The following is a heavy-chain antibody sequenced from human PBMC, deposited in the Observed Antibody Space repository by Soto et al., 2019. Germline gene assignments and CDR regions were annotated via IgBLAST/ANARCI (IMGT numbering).Heavy chain of an antibody. J-gene: IGHJ6*02. Sequence: GGSLRLSCAASGFSLKDNGMHWFRQVPGKGLMWVSRLKSDGRDTIYADSVKGRFTVSRDSAKNTLYLQMNSLRVEDTAVYYCVREMPVPIRGGYYYYSVLDAWGQGTTVTVSS. V-gene: IGHV3-74*01. CDR3: VREMPVPIRGGYYYYSVLDA. D-gene: IGHD2-2*01. CDR2: LKSDGRDT. CDR1: GFSLKDNG.